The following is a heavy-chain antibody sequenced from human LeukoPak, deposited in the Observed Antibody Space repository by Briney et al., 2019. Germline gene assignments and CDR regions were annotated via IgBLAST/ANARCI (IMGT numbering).Heavy chain of an antibody. CDR1: GFTFSSDS. CDR3: ARETEYNWFDP. Sequence: GGSLRLSWAASGFTFSSDSMNWVRHAPGKGLEWVSSISSSSSYIYYADSVKGRFTISRDNAKNSLYLQMNSLRAEDTAVYYCARETEYNWFDPWGQGTLVTVSS. CDR2: ISSSSSYI. J-gene: IGHJ5*02. V-gene: IGHV3-21*01. D-gene: IGHD3-10*01.